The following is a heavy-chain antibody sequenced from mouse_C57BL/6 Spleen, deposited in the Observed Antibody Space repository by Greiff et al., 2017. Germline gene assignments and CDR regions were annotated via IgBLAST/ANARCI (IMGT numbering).Heavy chain of an antibody. D-gene: IGHD4-1*01. Sequence: VQLQQSGAELMKPGASVKLSCKATGYTFTGYWIEWVKQRPGHGLEWIGEILPGSGSTNYTEKFKGKATFTADTSSNTAYMQLSSLTTDDSAIYYCARNLGLGLDYWGQGTTLTVAS. CDR2: ILPGSGST. V-gene: IGHV1-9*01. J-gene: IGHJ2*01. CDR3: ARNLGLGLDY. CDR1: GYTFTGYW.